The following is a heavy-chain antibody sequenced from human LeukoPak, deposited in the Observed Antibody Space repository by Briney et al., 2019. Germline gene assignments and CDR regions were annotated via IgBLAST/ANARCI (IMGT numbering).Heavy chain of an antibody. CDR3: ARVRTGYGMDV. CDR2: ITSSGNII. V-gene: IGHV3-48*04. D-gene: IGHD2-8*02. J-gene: IGHJ6*02. Sequence: GGSLRLSCAASGFTFSHHNLNWVRQAPGKGLEWVSYITSSGNIIYYADSVKGRFTISRDNAKNTLYLQMNSLRAEDTAVYYCARVRTGYGMDVWGQGTTVTVSS. CDR1: GFTFSHHN.